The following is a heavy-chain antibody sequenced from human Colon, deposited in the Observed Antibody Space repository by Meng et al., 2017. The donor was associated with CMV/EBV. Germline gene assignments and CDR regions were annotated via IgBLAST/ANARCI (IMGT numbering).Heavy chain of an antibody. CDR2: MWSAGSNT. CDR1: GCRFSYYG. J-gene: IGHJ4*02. CDR3: ARDPQPHGYVPTFES. Sequence: GGSLRLSCEASGCRFSYYGMHWVRQVPGKGLEWLAVMWSAGSNTLYADSVKGRFIISRDNSKKTLDLQMNSLRVEDTAVYYCARDPQPHGYVPTFESWGRGTPVTVSS. D-gene: IGHD5-12*01. V-gene: IGHV3-33*01.